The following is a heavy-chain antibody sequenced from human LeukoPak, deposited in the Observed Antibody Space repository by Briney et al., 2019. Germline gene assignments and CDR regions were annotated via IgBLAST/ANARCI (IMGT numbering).Heavy chain of an antibody. CDR1: GGPFSGYY. CDR3: ARAVPAATPTTITDYMDV. V-gene: IGHV4-34*01. D-gene: IGHD2-2*01. CDR2: INHSGST. J-gene: IGHJ6*03. Sequence: SETLSLTCAVYGGPFSGYYWSWIRQPPGKGLDWIGEINHSGSTNYNPSLKSRVTISVDTSKNQFSLKLSSVTAADTVVYYCARAVPAATPTTITDYMDVWGKGTTVTVSS.